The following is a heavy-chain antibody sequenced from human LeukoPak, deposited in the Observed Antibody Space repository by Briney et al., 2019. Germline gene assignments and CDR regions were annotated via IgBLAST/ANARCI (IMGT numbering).Heavy chain of an antibody. CDR3: ATAARLRFLEWLPFDY. J-gene: IGHJ4*02. CDR1: GYTLTELS. CDR2: FDPEDGET. Sequence: GASVKVSCKVSGYTLTELSMHWVRQAPGKGLEWMGGFDPEDGETIYAQKFQGRVTMTEDTSTDTAYMELSSLRSEDTAVYYCATAARLRFLEWLPFDYWGQGTLVTVSS. D-gene: IGHD3-3*01. V-gene: IGHV1-24*01.